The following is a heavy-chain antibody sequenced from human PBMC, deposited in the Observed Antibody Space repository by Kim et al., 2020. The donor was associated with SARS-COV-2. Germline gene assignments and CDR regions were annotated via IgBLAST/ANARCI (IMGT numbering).Heavy chain of an antibody. D-gene: IGHD1-26*01. CDR2: ISYDGSNK. J-gene: IGHJ3*02. CDR1: GFTFSSYG. Sequence: GGSLRLSCAASGFTFSSYGMHWVRQAPGKGLEWVAVISYDGSNKYYADSVKGRFTISRDNSKNTLYLQMNSLRAEDTAVYYCAKDLGWELRQIAFDIWGQGTMVTVSS. CDR3: AKDLGWELRQIAFDI. V-gene: IGHV3-30*18.